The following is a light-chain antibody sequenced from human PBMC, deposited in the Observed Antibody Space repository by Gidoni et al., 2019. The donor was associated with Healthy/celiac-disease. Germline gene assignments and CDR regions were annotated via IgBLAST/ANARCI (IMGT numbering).Light chain of an antibody. J-gene: IGKJ4*01. CDR1: QSLLHSDGKTY. CDR2: EVS. CDR3: RQSIQLPLT. Sequence: DIVMTQTPLSLSVTPGQPASISCKSSQSLLHSDGKTYLYWYRQKPGQPPQLLIDEVSNRFSGVPDRFSGSGSGTDFTLKISRVEAEDVGVYYCRQSIQLPLTFGGGTKVEIK. V-gene: IGKV2D-29*01.